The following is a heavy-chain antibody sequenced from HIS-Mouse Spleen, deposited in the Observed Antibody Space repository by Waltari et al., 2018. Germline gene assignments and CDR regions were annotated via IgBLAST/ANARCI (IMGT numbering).Heavy chain of an antibody. Sequence: QLQLQASGPGLVKPSETLSLTCTVYVGSLSSRSYYWGWIRQPPGKGLEWIGSIYYSGSTYYNPSLKSRVTISVDTSKNQFSLKLSSVTAADTAVYYCAREIPYSSSWYDWYFDLWGRGTLVTVSS. D-gene: IGHD6-13*01. V-gene: IGHV4-39*07. CDR3: AREIPYSSSWYDWYFDL. CDR2: IYYSGST. CDR1: VGSLSSRSYY. J-gene: IGHJ2*01.